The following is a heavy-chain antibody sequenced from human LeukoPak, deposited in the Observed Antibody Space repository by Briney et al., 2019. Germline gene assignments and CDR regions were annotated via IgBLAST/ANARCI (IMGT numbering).Heavy chain of an antibody. D-gene: IGHD6-13*01. CDR2: INPSGGST. J-gene: IGHJ4*02. Sequence: GASVKVSCKASGYTFTSYYMHWVRQAPGQGLEWMGIINPSGGSTNYAQKFQGWVTMTRDTSISTAYMELSRLRSDDTAVYYCARDLGQQLEVGDYWGQGTLVTVSS. CDR1: GYTFTSYY. V-gene: IGHV1-2*04. CDR3: ARDLGQQLEVGDY.